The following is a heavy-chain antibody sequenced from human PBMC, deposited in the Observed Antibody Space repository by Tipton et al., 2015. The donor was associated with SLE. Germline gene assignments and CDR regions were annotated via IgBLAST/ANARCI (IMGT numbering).Heavy chain of an antibody. CDR3: ARDSGYQFGN. Sequence: TLSLTCTVSGGSVSSSSKYWAWIRQPPGKGLEWIGSIYYSGSTYYNPSLKSRVTISVDRSKNQFSLKLTSVTAADTAVYYCARDSGYQFGNWSQGTLVTVSS. D-gene: IGHD3-22*01. CDR1: GGSVSSSSKY. V-gene: IGHV4-39*07. J-gene: IGHJ4*02. CDR2: IYYSGST.